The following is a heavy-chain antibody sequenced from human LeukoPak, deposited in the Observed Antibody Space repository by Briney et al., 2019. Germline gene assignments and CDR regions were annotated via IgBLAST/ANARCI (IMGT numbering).Heavy chain of an antibody. J-gene: IGHJ2*01. Sequence: PGGSLRLSCAASGFTFSSYAMSWVRQAPGKGLEWVSAISGSGGSTYCADSVKGRFTISRDNSKNTLYLQMNSLRAEDTAVYYCAKDPAVGLLPHWYFDLWGRGTLVTVSS. D-gene: IGHD4-23*01. V-gene: IGHV3-23*01. CDR1: GFTFSSYA. CDR2: ISGSGGST. CDR3: AKDPAVGLLPHWYFDL.